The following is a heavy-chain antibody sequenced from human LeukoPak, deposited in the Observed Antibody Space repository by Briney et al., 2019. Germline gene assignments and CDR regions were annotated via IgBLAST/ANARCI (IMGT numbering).Heavy chain of an antibody. J-gene: IGHJ4*02. CDR3: ERAAYDILTGYYKSGLGY. CDR2: ISAYNGNT. V-gene: IGHV1-18*01. CDR1: GYTFTSYG. D-gene: IGHD3-9*01. Sequence: ASVKVSCKASGYTFTSYGISWVRQAPGQGLEWMGWISAYNGNTNYAQKLQGRVTMTTDTSTSTAYMELRSLRSDDTAVYYCERAAYDILTGYYKSGLGYWGQGTLVTVSS.